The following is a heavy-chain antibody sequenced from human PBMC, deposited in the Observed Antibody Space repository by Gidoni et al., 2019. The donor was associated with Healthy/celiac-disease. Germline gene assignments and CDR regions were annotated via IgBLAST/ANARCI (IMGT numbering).Heavy chain of an antibody. CDR1: GDSVSSNSAA. CDR2: TYYRSKWYN. D-gene: IGHD6-13*01. J-gene: IGHJ6*02. Sequence: QVQLQQSGPGLVKPSKTLSLTCAIPGDSVSSNSAAWNGIRQSPSRGLEWLGRTYYRSKWYNDYAVSVKSRISINPDTSKNQFSLQLNSVTPEDTAVYYCARDTAARLGCTDVWGQGTTVTVSS. V-gene: IGHV6-1*01. CDR3: ARDTAARLGCTDV.